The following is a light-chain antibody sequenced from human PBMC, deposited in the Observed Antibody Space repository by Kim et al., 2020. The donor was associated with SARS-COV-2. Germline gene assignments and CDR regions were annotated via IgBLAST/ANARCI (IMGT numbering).Light chain of an antibody. J-gene: IGKJ1*01. Sequence: ASTGDRFTTTCRARQDIRDCLAWYQQRPRKAPKLLIYGASTLHSRVPSTFSGSGSRTDFTLTINNLQAEDFATYFCQQYYTVSATFGRGTKVDIK. CDR1: QDIRDC. CDR2: GAS. V-gene: IGKV1-8*01. CDR3: QQYYTVSAT.